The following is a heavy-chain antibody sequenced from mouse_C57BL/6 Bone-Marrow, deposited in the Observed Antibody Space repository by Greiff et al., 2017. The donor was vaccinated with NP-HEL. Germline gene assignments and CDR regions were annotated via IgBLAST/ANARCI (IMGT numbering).Heavy chain of an antibody. CDR2: INYDGSST. D-gene: IGHD3-2*02. CDR3: ARAGLDSSGYWFAY. V-gene: IGHV5-16*01. J-gene: IGHJ3*01. CDR1: GFTFSDYY. Sequence: EVKLVESEGGLVQPGSSMKLSCTASGFTFSDYYMAWVRQVPEKGLEWVANINYDGSSTYYLDSLKSRFIISRDNAKNILYLQMSSLKSEDTATYYCARAGLDSSGYWFAYWGQGTLVTVSA.